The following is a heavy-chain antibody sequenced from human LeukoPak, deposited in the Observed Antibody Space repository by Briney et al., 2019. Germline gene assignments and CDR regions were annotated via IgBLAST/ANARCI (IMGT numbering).Heavy chain of an antibody. V-gene: IGHV4-4*07. Sequence: SETLSLTCTVSGGSISSYYWSWIRQPAGKGLEWIGRIYTSGSTNYNPSLESRVTISVDTSKNQFSLRLSSVTAADSAVYYCTRRVRAVAGTSRANYYDSWGQGALVTVSS. CDR3: TRRVRAVAGTSRANYYDS. D-gene: IGHD6-19*01. CDR1: GGSISSYY. CDR2: IYTSGST. J-gene: IGHJ4*02.